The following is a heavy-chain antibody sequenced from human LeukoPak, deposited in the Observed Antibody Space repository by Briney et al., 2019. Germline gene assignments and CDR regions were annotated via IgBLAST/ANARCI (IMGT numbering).Heavy chain of an antibody. CDR3: ARDLQSRASNSPMDE. V-gene: IGHV3-21*01. CDR2: IDTSENWI. Sequence: PGGSLRLSCAASVFTFSMFGMNWVRQAPGRGLEWVSHIDTSENWIYYADSVRGRFTISRDNAKNSVYLLMNSLRAEDTALYYCARDLQSRASNSPMDEWGQGTTVTVSS. CDR1: VFTFSMFG. J-gene: IGHJ6*02. D-gene: IGHD1-1*01.